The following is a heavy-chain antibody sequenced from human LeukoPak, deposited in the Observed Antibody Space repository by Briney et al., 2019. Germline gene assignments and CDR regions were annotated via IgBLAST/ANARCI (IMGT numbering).Heavy chain of an antibody. D-gene: IGHD2-15*01. CDR2: ISYEKNEE. Sequence: GRSLRLSCAASGFTLTSYGMHWVRQAPGKGLEWVAVISYEKNEEFYADSVKGRSTISRDSSKNTLYLQMNSLRPEDTAVYYCVKGRSGSSYSPSDSWGQGTLVTVSS. V-gene: IGHV3-30*18. J-gene: IGHJ4*02. CDR3: VKGRSGSSYSPSDS. CDR1: GFTLTSYG.